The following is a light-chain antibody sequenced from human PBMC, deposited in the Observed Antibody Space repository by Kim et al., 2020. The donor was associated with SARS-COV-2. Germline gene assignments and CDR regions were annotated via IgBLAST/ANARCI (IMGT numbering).Light chain of an antibody. V-gene: IGLV3-19*01. J-gene: IGLJ3*02. CDR3: NSRDSSGNHLV. CDR1: SLRSYY. CDR2: GKN. Sequence: SSELTKDPAVSVALGQTVRITCQGDSLRSYYASWYQQKPGQAPVLVTYGKNNRPSGIPDRFSGSSSGNTASLTITGAQAEDEADYYCNSRDSSGNHLVFGGGTQLTVL.